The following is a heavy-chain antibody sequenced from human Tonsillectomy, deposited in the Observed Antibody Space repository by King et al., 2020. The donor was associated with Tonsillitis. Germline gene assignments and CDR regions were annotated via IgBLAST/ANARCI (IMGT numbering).Heavy chain of an antibody. Sequence: VQLVESGGGVVQPGGSPRLSCAASGFTFDDYAMHWVRQAPGKGLEWVSVITGDGGTTSYADSLKGRFTISRDKSKNSLYLQMNSLRTEDTALYYCAKGVRINTWYNCLDPWGQGTLVTVSS. J-gene: IGHJ5*02. V-gene: IGHV3-43*02. CDR1: GFTFDDYA. CDR3: AKGVRINTWYNCLDP. CDR2: ITGDGGTT. D-gene: IGHD1-14*01.